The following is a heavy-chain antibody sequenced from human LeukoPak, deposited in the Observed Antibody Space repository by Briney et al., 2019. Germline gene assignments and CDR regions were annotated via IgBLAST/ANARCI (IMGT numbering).Heavy chain of an antibody. CDR3: ARNTFGVRGVTPRVDP. V-gene: IGHV5-51*01. CDR2: IYPDDSDI. CDR1: GYRFTDYW. D-gene: IGHD3-10*01. J-gene: IGHJ5*02. Sequence: GESLRISCKGSGYRFTDYWIAWVRQMPGKGLEWMGIIYPDDSDIRHSPSLQGQVTISADKSISTAYLQWSSLKGSDSAMYYRARNTFGVRGVTPRVDPWGQGNLVSVSS.